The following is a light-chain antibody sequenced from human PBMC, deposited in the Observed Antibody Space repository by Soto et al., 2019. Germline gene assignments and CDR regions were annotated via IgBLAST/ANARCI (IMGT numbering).Light chain of an antibody. Sequence: QSALTQPASVSGSPGQSITISCTGTSSDVGAYNYVSWYQQHPGKAPKLMIYDVSDRPSGVSNRFSGSKSGNTASLTISRLQAEDEADYYCSSYRSSSSLCVFGTGTKLTVL. CDR1: SSDVGAYNY. CDR3: SSYRSSSSLCV. J-gene: IGLJ1*01. CDR2: DVS. V-gene: IGLV2-14*01.